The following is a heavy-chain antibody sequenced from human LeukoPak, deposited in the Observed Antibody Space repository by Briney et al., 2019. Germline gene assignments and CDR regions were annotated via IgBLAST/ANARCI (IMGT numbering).Heavy chain of an antibody. J-gene: IGHJ4*02. Sequence: ASVKVSCKASGYTFTSYDINWVRQATGQGLEWMGWMNPNSGNTNYAQKLQGRVTMTTDTSTSTAYMELRSLRSDDTAVYYCARGVVATPLGDYWGQGTLVTVSS. V-gene: IGHV1-8*01. CDR1: GYTFTSYD. CDR3: ARGVVATPLGDY. D-gene: IGHD5-12*01. CDR2: MNPNSGNT.